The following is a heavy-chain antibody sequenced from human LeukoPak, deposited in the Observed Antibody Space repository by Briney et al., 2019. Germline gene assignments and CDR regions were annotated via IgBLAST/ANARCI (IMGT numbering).Heavy chain of an antibody. Sequence: GGSLRLSCAASGFTFSDYEMNWVRQAPGKGLEWVSYISSSGRRIHYADSVKGRFTISRDNAKNSLYLQMNSLRVDDTAIYYCARGPRDPTEYCSRGTCSPTYEVWGQGTLVTVSS. CDR1: GFTFSDYE. CDR2: ISSSGRRI. J-gene: IGHJ4*02. D-gene: IGHD2-15*01. CDR3: ARGPRDPTEYCSRGTCSPTYEV. V-gene: IGHV3-48*03.